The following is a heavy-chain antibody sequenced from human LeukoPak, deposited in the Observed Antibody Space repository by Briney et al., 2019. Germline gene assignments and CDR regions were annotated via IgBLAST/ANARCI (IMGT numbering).Heavy chain of an antibody. CDR2: ISSSSSYI. CDR3: ATPNSGYDDPDAFDI. V-gene: IGHV3-21*01. Sequence: GGSLRLSCAASGFTFSSYSMNWVRQAPGKGLEWVSSISSSSSYIYYADSVKGRFTISRDNAKNSLYLQMNSLRAEDTAVYYCATPNSGYDDPDAFDIWGQGTMVTVSS. D-gene: IGHD5-12*01. CDR1: GFTFSSYS. J-gene: IGHJ3*02.